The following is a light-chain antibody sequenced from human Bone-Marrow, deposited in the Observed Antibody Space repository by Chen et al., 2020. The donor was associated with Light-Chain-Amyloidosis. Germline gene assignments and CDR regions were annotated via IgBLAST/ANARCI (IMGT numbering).Light chain of an antibody. CDR1: SGSIATNY. CDR2: EDD. J-gene: IGLJ3*02. Sequence: FMLTQPHSLSESPGKTVIISCTRSSGSIATNYVQWYQQRPGSSPTTVIYEDDHRPTGVPDRFSGSIDRSSNSASLTISGLKTEDEADYYCQSYQGSSQGVFGGGTKLTVL. CDR3: QSYQGSSQGV. V-gene: IGLV6-57*01.